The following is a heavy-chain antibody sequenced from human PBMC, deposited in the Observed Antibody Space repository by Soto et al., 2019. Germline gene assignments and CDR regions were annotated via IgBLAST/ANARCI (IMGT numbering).Heavy chain of an antibody. CDR2: ITSSGGAT. V-gene: IGHV3-48*03. D-gene: IGHD2-2*02. Sequence: PGGSLRLSCAASGFGFSNYEMNWVRQAPGKGLEWVSYITSSGGATMYADSVKGRFTIPRDNAKDSLYLQMNSLRVEDTAVYYCARGDCKTSCYIGFWGQGALVTVSS. J-gene: IGHJ4*02. CDR1: GFGFSNYE. CDR3: ARGDCKTSCYIGF.